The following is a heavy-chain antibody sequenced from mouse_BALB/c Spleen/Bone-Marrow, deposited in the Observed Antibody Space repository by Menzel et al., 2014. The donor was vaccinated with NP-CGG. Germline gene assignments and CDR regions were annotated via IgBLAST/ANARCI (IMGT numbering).Heavy chain of an antibody. CDR3: ARLEKIGVRDSMDY. Sequence: QVQLQQSGAELVRPGASVKISCKAFGYTFTNXXXTWVXQRPXXXXXWIXXXNXXXDYTNYNQKFKGKATLTADKSSSTAYIELSSLTSEDAAVYYCARLEKIGVRDSMDYWGQGTSVTVSS. CDR1: GYTFTNXX. V-gene: IGHV1S12*01. D-gene: IGHD2-14*01. J-gene: IGHJ4*01. CDR2: XNXXXDYT.